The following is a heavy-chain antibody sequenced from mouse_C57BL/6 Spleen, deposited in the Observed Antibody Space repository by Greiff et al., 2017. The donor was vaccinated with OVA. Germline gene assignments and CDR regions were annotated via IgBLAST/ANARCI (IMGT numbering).Heavy chain of an antibody. CDR3: TRPGDYDGDWYFDV. V-gene: IGHV6-6*01. J-gene: IGHJ1*03. D-gene: IGHD2-4*01. Sequence: EVKVEESGGGLVQPGGSMKLSCAASGFTFSDAWMDWVRQSPEKGLEWVAEIRNKANNHATYYAESVKGRFTISRDDSKSSVYLQMNSLRAEDTGIYYCTRPGDYDGDWYFDVWGTGTTVTVSS. CDR1: GFTFSDAW. CDR2: IRNKANNHAT.